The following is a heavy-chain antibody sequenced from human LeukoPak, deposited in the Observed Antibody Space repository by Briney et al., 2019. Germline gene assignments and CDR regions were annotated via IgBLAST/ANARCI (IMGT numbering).Heavy chain of an antibody. D-gene: IGHD6-6*01. CDR3: ARDFAIAARPDYFDY. J-gene: IGHJ4*02. CDR1: GFTFSSYW. V-gene: IGHV3-7*01. Sequence: GGSLRLSCAASGFTFSSYWMSWVRQAPGKGLEWVANIKQDGSEKYYVDSVKGRFTISRDNAKNSLYLQMNSLRAEDTAVYYCARDFAIAARPDYFDYWGQGTLVTVSS. CDR2: IKQDGSEK.